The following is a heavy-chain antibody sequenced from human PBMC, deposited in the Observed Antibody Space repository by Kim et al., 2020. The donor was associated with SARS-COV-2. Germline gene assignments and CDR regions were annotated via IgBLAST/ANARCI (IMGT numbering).Heavy chain of an antibody. CDR2: IYYSGST. CDR3: AGHDYPKTIFGGLGY. D-gene: IGHD3-3*01. J-gene: IGHJ4*02. V-gene: IGHV4-39*01. CDR1: GGSISSSSYY. Sequence: SETLSLTCTVSGGSISSSSYYWGWIRQPPGKGLEWIGSIYYSGSTYYNPSLKSRVTISVDTSKNQFSLKLSSVTAADTAVYYCAGHDYPKTIFGGLGYWGQGTLVTVSS.